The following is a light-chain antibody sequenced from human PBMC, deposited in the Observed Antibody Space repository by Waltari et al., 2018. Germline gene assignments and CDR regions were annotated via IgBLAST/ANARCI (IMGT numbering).Light chain of an antibody. CDR3: CSYAGRYTHVV. Sequence: QSALTQPRSVSGSPGQPVTIPCTGTSSDVGGYDYVSWYQHHPGKAPKLIICDVTKRPSGVPDRFSGSKSGNTASLTISGLQAEDEADYYCCSYAGRYTHVVFGGGTKLTVL. J-gene: IGLJ2*01. V-gene: IGLV2-11*01. CDR1: SSDVGGYDY. CDR2: DVT.